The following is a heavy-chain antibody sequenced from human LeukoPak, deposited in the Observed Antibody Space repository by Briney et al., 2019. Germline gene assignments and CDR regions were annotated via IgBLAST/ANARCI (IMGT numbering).Heavy chain of an antibody. D-gene: IGHD2-2*01. Sequence: PGGSLRLSCEASGFTFSSYGMQWVRQAPGMGPEWVSVISHDGTVTHYADSVKGRFTISRDRSTNTLYLQMDSLRAEDTAVYYCAKEGSQYASSWFDHWGQGTLVTVSS. CDR2: ISHDGTVT. J-gene: IGHJ5*02. CDR1: GFTFSSYG. V-gene: IGHV3-30*18. CDR3: AKEGSQYASSWFDH.